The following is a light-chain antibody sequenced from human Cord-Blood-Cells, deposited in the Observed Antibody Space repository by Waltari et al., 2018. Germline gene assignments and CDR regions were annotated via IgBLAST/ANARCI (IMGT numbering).Light chain of an antibody. J-gene: IGKJ1*01. CDR2: DAS. V-gene: IGKV1-5*01. CDR1: QSISSW. Sequence: IQMTQSPSTLSASVGDRVTITCRASQSISSWLAWYQQKPGKAHKLLIYDASSLESGVPSRFSGSVSVTEFTLTISSLQPDDFATYDCQQYNSYSTFGQGTKVEIK. CDR3: QQYNSYST.